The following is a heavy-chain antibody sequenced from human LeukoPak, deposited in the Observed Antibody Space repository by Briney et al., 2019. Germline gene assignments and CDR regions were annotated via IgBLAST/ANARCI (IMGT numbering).Heavy chain of an antibody. D-gene: IGHD2-21*01. CDR1: GFSFGSNW. CDR2: IKQDGSEK. J-gene: IGHJ4*02. CDR3: ARLRYSDY. Sequence: GGSLRLSCVASGFSFGSNWMSWVRQAPGKGLEWVANIKQDGSEKNYVDSVRGRFTISRDNAKNSLYLQMNSLRAEDTAVYYCARLRYSDYWGQGTLVTVSS. V-gene: IGHV3-7*03.